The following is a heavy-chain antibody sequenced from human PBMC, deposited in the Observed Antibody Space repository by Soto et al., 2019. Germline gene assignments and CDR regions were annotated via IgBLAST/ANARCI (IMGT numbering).Heavy chain of an antibody. CDR3: AAGFPPDF. Sequence: EVHLVESGGGLVQPGGSLTLSCAASGFTFSISWMNWVRQAPGKGLEWVANIKGDGSEKYYVDSVKGRFTISRDNAKNSLYLQMTSLRAEDTAVYYCAAGFPPDFWGQGTLVTVSS. V-gene: IGHV3-7*01. D-gene: IGHD3-10*01. CDR1: GFTFSISW. CDR2: IKGDGSEK. J-gene: IGHJ4*02.